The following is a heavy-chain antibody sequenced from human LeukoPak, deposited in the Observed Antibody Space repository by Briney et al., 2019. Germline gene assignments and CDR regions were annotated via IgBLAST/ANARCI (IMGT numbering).Heavy chain of an antibody. CDR1: GFTFSSYE. Sequence: GGSLRLSCAASGFTFSSYEMNWVRQAPGKGLEWISYISFSSTTIYYAESVKGRFTISRDNAENSLYLQMSSLRAEDTALYYCARASTTVVTLDTFAIWGQGTMVTVSS. CDR2: ISFSSTTI. D-gene: IGHD4-23*01. CDR3: ARASTTVVTLDTFAI. J-gene: IGHJ3*02. V-gene: IGHV3-48*03.